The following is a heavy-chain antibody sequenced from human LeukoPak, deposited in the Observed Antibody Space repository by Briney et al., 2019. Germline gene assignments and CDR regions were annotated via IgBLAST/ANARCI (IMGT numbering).Heavy chain of an antibody. CDR1: GFTFSTYT. D-gene: IGHD6-13*01. Sequence: GGSLRLSCAASGFTFSTYTMHWVRQAPGKGLEWVAVISYDGSNKYYADSVKGRFTISRDNSKNTLYLQMNSLRAEDTAVYYCAKGSAAAGRGWFDPWGQGTLVTVSS. CDR2: ISYDGSNK. CDR3: AKGSAAAGRGWFDP. J-gene: IGHJ5*02. V-gene: IGHV3-30*04.